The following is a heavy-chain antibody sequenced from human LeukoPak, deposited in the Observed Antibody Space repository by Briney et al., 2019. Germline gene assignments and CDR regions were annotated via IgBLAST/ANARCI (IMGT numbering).Heavy chain of an antibody. Sequence: QVHLQESGPGLVKPSETLSLTCTVSGGSISSYYWSWIRQPPGKGLEWIGYIYYSGSTNSNPSLKSRVTISVDTSKNQFSLKLSSVTAADTAVYYCARHGSTDYFDYWGQGTLVTVSS. CDR2: IYYSGST. J-gene: IGHJ4*02. CDR1: GGSISSYY. CDR3: ARHGSTDYFDY. D-gene: IGHD2-2*03. V-gene: IGHV4-59*08.